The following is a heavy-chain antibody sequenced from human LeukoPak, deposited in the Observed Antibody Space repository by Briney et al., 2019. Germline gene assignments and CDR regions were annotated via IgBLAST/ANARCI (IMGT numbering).Heavy chain of an antibody. CDR3: ARPFRAFDI. V-gene: IGHV1-69*02. CDR2: IIPILGIA. D-gene: IGHD2/OR15-2a*01. CDR1: GGTFSSYT. Sequence: SVKVSCKASGGTFSSYTISWVRQAPGQGLEWMGRIIPILGIANYAQKFQGRVTMTRNTSISTAYMELSSLRSEDTAVYYCARPFRAFDIWGQGTMVTVSS. J-gene: IGHJ3*02.